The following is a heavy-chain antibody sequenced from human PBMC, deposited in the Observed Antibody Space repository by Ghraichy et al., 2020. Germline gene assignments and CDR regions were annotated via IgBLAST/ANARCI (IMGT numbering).Heavy chain of an antibody. CDR1: GGSINSVSHY. CDR2: IYYSGIT. D-gene: IGHD3-3*01. Sequence: SETLSLTCSVSGGSINSVSHYWSWIRQHPGKGLEWIGYIYYSGITYYDPSLRSRVSISIDTSKNQFSLKLSSVTAADTAVYYCARTAFWSGTPDYWGQGTVIAVSS. V-gene: IGHV4-31*03. J-gene: IGHJ4*02. CDR3: ARTAFWSGTPDY.